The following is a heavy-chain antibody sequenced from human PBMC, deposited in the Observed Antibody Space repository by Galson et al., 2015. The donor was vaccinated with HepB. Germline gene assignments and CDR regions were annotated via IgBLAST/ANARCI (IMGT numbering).Heavy chain of an antibody. V-gene: IGHV7-4-1*02. CDR2: INTNTGNP. Sequence: SVEVSCKASGYTFTSYAMNWVRQAPGQGLEWMGWINTNTGNPTYAQGFTGRFVFSLDTSVSTAYLQISSLKAEDTAVYYCARDLRLRSGRYLDQFLGYWGQGTMVTVSS. CDR1: GYTFTSYA. D-gene: IGHD1-26*01. CDR3: ARDLRLRSGRYLDQFLGY. J-gene: IGHJ4*02.